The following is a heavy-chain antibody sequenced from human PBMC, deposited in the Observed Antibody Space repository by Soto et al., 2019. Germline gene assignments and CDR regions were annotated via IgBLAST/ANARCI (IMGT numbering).Heavy chain of an antibody. Sequence: SETLSLTCAVYGGSFSGYYWSWIRQPPGKGLEWIGEINHSGSTNYNPSLKSRVTISVDTSKNQFSLKLSSVTAADTAVYYCARGWRNCSGGSCYLYNWFDPWGQGTLVTVS. CDR1: GGSFSGYY. J-gene: IGHJ5*02. CDR2: INHSGST. D-gene: IGHD2-15*01. V-gene: IGHV4-34*01. CDR3: ARGWRNCSGGSCYLYNWFDP.